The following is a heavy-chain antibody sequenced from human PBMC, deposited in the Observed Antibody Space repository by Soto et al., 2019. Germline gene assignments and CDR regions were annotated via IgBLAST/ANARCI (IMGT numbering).Heavy chain of an antibody. D-gene: IGHD3-10*01. CDR2: ITSDGSDT. J-gene: IGHJ4*02. CDR1: GFTFSSYW. V-gene: IGHV3-74*01. Sequence: EVQLVESGGGLVQPGGSLRLSCAASGFTFSSYWMHWVRQAPGKGLVWVSRITSDGSDTTYADSVKGRFTISRDNAKNTLLLQLNSLRADDTAVYYCARDKVPFYGPGSFAYWGQGTLVTVSS. CDR3: ARDKVPFYGPGSFAY.